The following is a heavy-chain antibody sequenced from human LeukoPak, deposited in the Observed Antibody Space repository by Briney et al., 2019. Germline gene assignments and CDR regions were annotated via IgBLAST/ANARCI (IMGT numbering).Heavy chain of an antibody. V-gene: IGHV4-59*01. CDR1: GGSISRYY. J-gene: IGHJ4*02. CDR3: ARGRIVATVLGYYFDY. Sequence: SETLSLTCTVSGGSISRYYWSWIRPPPGKGLEWIGYIYYSGSTNYNPSLKSRVTISVDTSKNQFSLKLSSVTAADTTVYYCARGRIVATVLGYYFDYWGQGTLVTVSS. D-gene: IGHD5-12*01. CDR2: IYYSGST.